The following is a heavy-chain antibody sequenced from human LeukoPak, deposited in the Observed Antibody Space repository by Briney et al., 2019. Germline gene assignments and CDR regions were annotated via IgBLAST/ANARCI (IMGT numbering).Heavy chain of an antibody. D-gene: IGHD1-26*01. Sequence: PGGSLRLSCAASGFIVSSNYMSWVRQAPGKGLEWVSVIYSGGSTYYADSVKGRFTISRDNSKNTLYLQMNSLRAEDTAVYYCARDLYSGSYYGVNYWGQGTLVTVSS. CDR3: ARDLYSGSYYGVNY. J-gene: IGHJ4*02. CDR1: GFIVSSNY. CDR2: IYSGGST. V-gene: IGHV3-66*01.